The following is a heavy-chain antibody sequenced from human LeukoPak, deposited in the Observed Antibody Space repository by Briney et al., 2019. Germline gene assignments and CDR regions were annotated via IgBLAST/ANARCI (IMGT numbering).Heavy chain of an antibody. CDR1: GFTFSSHW. J-gene: IGHJ5*02. V-gene: IGHV3-7*04. CDR3: ARGTTSSPNWFDP. CDR2: IKQDGSAR. D-gene: IGHD6-13*01. Sequence: PGGSLRLSCVASGFTFSSHWMSWVRQAPGKGLEWVAKIKQDGSARYYVDSVKGRFTISRDNAKNSLYLQMNSLRAEDTAVYYCARGTTSSPNWFDPWGQGTLVTVSS.